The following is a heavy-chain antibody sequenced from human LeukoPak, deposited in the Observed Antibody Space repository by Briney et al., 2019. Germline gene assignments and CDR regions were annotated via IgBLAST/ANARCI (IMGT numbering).Heavy chain of an antibody. CDR1: GFTFTSYS. CDR3: AKGGKWDVTPFDY. CDR2: ISGGGGST. Sequence: PGGSLRLSCAASGFTFTSYSMNWVRQAPGKGLEWVSTISGGGGSTYYADSVKGRFTISRDNSKNALYLQVNSLRAEDTAVYYCAKGGKWDVTPFDYWGQGTLVPSPQ. D-gene: IGHD1-26*01. J-gene: IGHJ4*02. V-gene: IGHV3-23*01.